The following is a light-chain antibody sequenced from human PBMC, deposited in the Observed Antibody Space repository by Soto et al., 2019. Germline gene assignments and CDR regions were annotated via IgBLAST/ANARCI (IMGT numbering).Light chain of an antibody. Sequence: ETVLTQSPGTLSLSPGERATLSCRASQSVSSSYLAWYQGKPGQAPRLLIYGASNSATGIPDRFSGSGSGTDFTLTISRLEPEDFAVYYCQQFGSSTLTFGGGTKVEIK. CDR2: GAS. V-gene: IGKV3-20*01. CDR3: QQFGSSTLT. J-gene: IGKJ4*01. CDR1: QSVSSSY.